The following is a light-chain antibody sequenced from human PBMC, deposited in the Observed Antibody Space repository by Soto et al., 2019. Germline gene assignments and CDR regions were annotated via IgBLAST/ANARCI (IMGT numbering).Light chain of an antibody. Sequence: DIQMTPSPSSLSASVGDRVTITCRASQGINSHLAWYQQQPGKAPKLLIYAAFHLQSGVPSRFSGSASGTEFTLTTSSLQPEDFATYYCQQVSGYPLSFGGGTKVDIK. CDR3: QQVSGYPLS. CDR1: QGINSH. J-gene: IGKJ4*01. V-gene: IGKV1-9*01. CDR2: AAF.